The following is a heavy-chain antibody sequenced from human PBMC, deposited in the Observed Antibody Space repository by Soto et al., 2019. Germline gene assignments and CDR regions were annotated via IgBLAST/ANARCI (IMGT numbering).Heavy chain of an antibody. CDR1: GFTFSSYG. D-gene: IGHD3-3*01. CDR2: IWYDGSNK. CDR3: ARQPSPRDDVLRFLEWLSAGTGFDY. Sequence: GGSLRLSCAASGFTFSSYGMHWVRQAPGKGLEWVAVIWYDGSNKYYADSVKGRFTISRDNSKNTLYLQMNSLRAEDTAVYYCARQPSPRDDVLRFLEWLSAGTGFDYWGQGTLVTVSS. V-gene: IGHV3-33*01. J-gene: IGHJ4*02.